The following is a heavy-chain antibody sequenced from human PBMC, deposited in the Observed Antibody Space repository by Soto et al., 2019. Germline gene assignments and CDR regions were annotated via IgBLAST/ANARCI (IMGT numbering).Heavy chain of an antibody. J-gene: IGHJ4*02. CDR2: IIPIFGTA. CDR3: ARDPENSSGYPD. V-gene: IGHV1-69*13. Sequence: VASVKVSCKASGGTFSSYAISWVRQAPGQGLEWMGGIIPIFGTANYAQKFQGRVTITADESTSTAYMELSSLRSEDTAVYYCARDPENSSGYPDWGQGTLVTVSS. CDR1: GGTFSSYA. D-gene: IGHD3-22*01.